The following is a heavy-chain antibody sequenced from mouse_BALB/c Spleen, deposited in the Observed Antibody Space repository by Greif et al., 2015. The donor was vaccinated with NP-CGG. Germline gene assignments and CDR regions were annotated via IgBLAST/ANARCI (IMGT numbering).Heavy chain of an antibody. Sequence: EVKLVESGGGLVKPGGSLKLSCAASGFTFRSYAMSWVRQTPEKRLEWVATISSGGSYTYYPDSVKGRFTISRDNAKNTLYLQMSSLRSEDTATYYCARQNYDYDEGLDYWGQGTTLTVSS. CDR1: GFTFRSYA. CDR3: ARQNYDYDEGLDY. J-gene: IGHJ2*01. V-gene: IGHV5-9-3*01. CDR2: ISSGGSYT. D-gene: IGHD2-4*01.